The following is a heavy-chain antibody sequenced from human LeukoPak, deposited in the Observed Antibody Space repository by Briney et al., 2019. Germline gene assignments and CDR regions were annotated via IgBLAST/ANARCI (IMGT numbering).Heavy chain of an antibody. D-gene: IGHD1-26*01. CDR3: ARVAVGATGWFHP. V-gene: IGHV3-30-3*01. CDR2: ISYDGSNK. Sequence: GGSLRLSCAASGFTFSSYAMHWVRQAPGKGLEWVAVISYDGSNKYYADSVKGRFTISRDNSKNSLFLQMNGLRAEDTAVYYCARVAVGATGWFHPWGQGTLVTVSS. J-gene: IGHJ5*02. CDR1: GFTFSSYA.